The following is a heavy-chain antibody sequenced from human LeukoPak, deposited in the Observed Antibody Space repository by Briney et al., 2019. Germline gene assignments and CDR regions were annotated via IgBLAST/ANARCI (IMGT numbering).Heavy chain of an antibody. Sequence: PGGSLRLSCAASGFTVSSNYMSWVRQAPGKGLEWVSVIYSGGSTYYADSVKGRFTISRDNSKNTLYLQMNSLRAEDTAVYYCARDRSSTSCPFYYGMDVWGQGTTVTVSS. V-gene: IGHV3-66*01. CDR3: ARDRSSTSCPFYYGMDV. D-gene: IGHD2-2*01. CDR1: GFTVSSNY. CDR2: IYSGGST. J-gene: IGHJ6*02.